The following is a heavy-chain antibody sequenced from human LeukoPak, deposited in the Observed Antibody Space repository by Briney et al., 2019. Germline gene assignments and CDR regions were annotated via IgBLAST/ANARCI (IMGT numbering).Heavy chain of an antibody. Sequence: PGGSLRLSCAASGFTFSNYYMSWIRQAPGKGVEGLSYISSSGSTIYYADSVKGRFTISRDNAKNSLYLHMNSLRAEDTAVYYCARDFSDPNYYFYYMDVWGKGTTVTVSS. D-gene: IGHD1-26*01. CDR1: GFTFSNYY. J-gene: IGHJ6*03. CDR3: ARDFSDPNYYFYYMDV. V-gene: IGHV3-11*04. CDR2: ISSSGSTI.